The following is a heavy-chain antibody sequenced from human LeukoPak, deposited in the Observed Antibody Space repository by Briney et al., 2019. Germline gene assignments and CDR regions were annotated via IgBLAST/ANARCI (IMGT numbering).Heavy chain of an antibody. Sequence: GGSLRLSCAASGFTVSSNYMSWVRQAPGKGLEWVSAISGSGGSTYYADSVKGRFTISRDNSKNTLYLQMNSLRAEDTAVYYCAKDACGYSYGPEGYWGQGTLVTVSS. CDR1: GFTVSSNY. CDR2: ISGSGGST. J-gene: IGHJ4*02. CDR3: AKDACGYSYGPEGY. V-gene: IGHV3-23*01. D-gene: IGHD5-18*01.